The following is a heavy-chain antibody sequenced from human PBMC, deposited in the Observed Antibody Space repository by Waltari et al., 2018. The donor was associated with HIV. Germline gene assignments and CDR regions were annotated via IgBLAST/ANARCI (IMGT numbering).Heavy chain of an antibody. CDR3: ARGRWKNRGPLPMDV. Sequence: QVRLQQWGTGLLKPSETLSRTCAVYGASFRDYFWNWIRQSPGQGLEWIGEVNDVGGVRYRPSCRSRVSMAIDAATNQFSMNLTSATAADTAVYYCARGRWKNRGPLPMDVWDQGATVTVSS. CDR2: VNDVGGV. V-gene: IGHV4-34*01. CDR1: GASFRDYF. D-gene: IGHD1-1*01. J-gene: IGHJ6*02.